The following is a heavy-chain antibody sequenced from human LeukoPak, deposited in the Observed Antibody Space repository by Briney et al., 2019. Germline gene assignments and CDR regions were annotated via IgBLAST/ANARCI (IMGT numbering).Heavy chain of an antibody. CDR3: AKVFYGDYMDWYFDL. V-gene: IGHV3-48*04. CDR1: GFTFSSYS. CDR2: ISSSSSTI. Sequence: GGSLRLSCAASGFTFSSYSMNWVRQAPGKGLEWVSYISSSSSTIYYADSVKGRFTISRDNAKNTLYLQMNSLRAEDTAVYYCAKVFYGDYMDWYFDLWGRGTLVTVSS. J-gene: IGHJ2*01. D-gene: IGHD4-17*01.